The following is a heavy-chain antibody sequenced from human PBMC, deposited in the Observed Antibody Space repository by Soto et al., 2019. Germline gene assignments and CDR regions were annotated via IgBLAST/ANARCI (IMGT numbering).Heavy chain of an antibody. J-gene: IGHJ6*02. D-gene: IGHD1-26*01. V-gene: IGHV3-53*01. CDR1: GFTGSSNY. CDR2: IYSGCST. CDR3: ARESNTHSGHPQIVEYGMDV. Sequence: WRSLRLSCAPSGFTGSSNYMSWVPRAPGNGLEWVSVIYSGCSTYYADSVKGRFTISRDNSKNTLYLQMNSLRAEDTAVYYCARESNTHSGHPQIVEYGMDVWGQGTTVTVSS.